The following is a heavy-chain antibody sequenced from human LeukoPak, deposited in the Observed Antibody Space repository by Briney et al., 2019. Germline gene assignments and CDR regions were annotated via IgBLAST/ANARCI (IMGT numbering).Heavy chain of an antibody. Sequence: GGPQRLSCAASVFTFITNAMAWVRQAPGKGLEWVSAFGGTGGDIFYADSVRGRLTTSKDNPKAIIYLQMNSLRAEDSAGYYCAKDICRWAFDFWGQGTLVTVSS. J-gene: IGHJ4*02. CDR3: AKDICRWAFDF. V-gene: IGHV3-23*01. CDR1: VFTFITNA. D-gene: IGHD5-24*01. CDR2: FGGTGGDI.